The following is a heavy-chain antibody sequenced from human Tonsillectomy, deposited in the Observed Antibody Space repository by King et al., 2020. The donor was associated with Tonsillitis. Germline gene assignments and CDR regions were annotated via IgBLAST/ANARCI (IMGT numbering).Heavy chain of an antibody. CDR1: GFTLSDYA. J-gene: IGHJ6*02. Sequence: VQLVESGGGVVQPGRSLRLSCAASGFTLSDYALHWVRQAPGKGLEWVALISLDGNKKYYADSVKGRFTISRDEPKNTLYLQMNSLRADDTAVYYCARVWGYEILTEYTDYGMDVWGQGTTVTVSS. D-gene: IGHD3-9*01. CDR2: ISLDGNKK. CDR3: ARVWGYEILTEYTDYGMDV. V-gene: IGHV3-30-3*01.